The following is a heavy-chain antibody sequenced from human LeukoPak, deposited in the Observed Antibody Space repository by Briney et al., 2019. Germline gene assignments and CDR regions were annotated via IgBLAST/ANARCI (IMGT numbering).Heavy chain of an antibody. J-gene: IGHJ6*02. CDR2: INPSGGST. V-gene: IGHV1-46*01. D-gene: IGHD6-13*01. CDR1: GYTFTSYY. Sequence: ASVKVSCKASGYTFTSYYMHWVRQAPGQGLGWMGIINPSGGSTSYAQKFQGRVTMTRDTSTSTVYMELSSLRSEDTAVYYCAREREQQLVFRYYYYGMDVWGQGTTVTVSS. CDR3: AREREQQLVFRYYYYGMDV.